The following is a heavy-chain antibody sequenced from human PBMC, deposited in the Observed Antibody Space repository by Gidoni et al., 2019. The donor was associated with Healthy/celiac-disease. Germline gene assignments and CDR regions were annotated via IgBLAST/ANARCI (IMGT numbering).Heavy chain of an antibody. Sequence: QVTLKESGPVLVKPTETLTLTCTVSGFSLSNARMGVSWIRQPPGKALEWLEHIFSNDAKSYSTSLKSSLTISKDTSKSQVVLTMTNMDPVDTATYYCARIRRVEFSFDYWGQGTLVTVSS. V-gene: IGHV2-26*01. CDR1: GFSLSNARMG. CDR2: IFSNDAK. D-gene: IGHD1-1*01. CDR3: ARIRRVEFSFDY. J-gene: IGHJ4*02.